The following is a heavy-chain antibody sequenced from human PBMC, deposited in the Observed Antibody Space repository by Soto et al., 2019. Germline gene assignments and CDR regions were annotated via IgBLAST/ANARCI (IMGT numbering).Heavy chain of an antibody. V-gene: IGHV2-5*02. J-gene: IGHJ4*02. D-gene: IGHD2-15*01. CDR2: IYWDDDK. CDR1: GFSLSTSGVG. CDR3: ALAYGGRKFDY. Sequence: QITLKESGPTLVKPTQTLTLTCTFSGFSLSTSGVGVGWIRQPPGKALEWLALIYWDDDKRYRPSLKSRLTTTKDTTKNQVVLTMTNLDAVDTATYYCALAYGGRKFDYWGQGTLVTVSS.